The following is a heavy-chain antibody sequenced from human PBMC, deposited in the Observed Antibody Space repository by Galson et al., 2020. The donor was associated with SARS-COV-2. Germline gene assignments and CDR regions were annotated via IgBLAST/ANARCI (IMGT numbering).Heavy chain of an antibody. V-gene: IGHV3-23*01. CDR1: GITFSKHA. Sequence: GGSLRLSCSGSGITFSKHAMSWVRQAPGKGLEWVSLIGSSGNTDYADSVKGRFTVSRDDSKNMLNLQMNSLRVEDTAVYYCATRLEWGSSWHYLDNWGQGTLLTVSS. CDR3: ATRLEWGSSWHYLDN. D-gene: IGHD6-13*01. CDR2: IGSSGNT. J-gene: IGHJ4*02.